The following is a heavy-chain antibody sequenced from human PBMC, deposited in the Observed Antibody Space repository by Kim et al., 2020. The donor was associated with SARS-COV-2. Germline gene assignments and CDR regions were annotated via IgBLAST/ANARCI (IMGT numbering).Heavy chain of an antibody. V-gene: IGHV3-21*01. CDR1: GFTFSSYS. CDR3: ARAGKVSVTPSDP. J-gene: IGHJ5*02. D-gene: IGHD4-17*01. Sequence: GGSLRLSCAASGFTFSSYSMNWVRQAPGKGLEWVSSISSSSYIYYADSVKGRFTISRDNAKNSLYLQMNSRRAEDTAVYYCARAGKVSVTPSDPWGEGTLVTVSS. CDR2: ISSSSYI.